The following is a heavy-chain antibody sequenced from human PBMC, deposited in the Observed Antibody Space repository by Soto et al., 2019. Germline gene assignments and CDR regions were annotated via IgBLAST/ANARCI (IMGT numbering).Heavy chain of an antibody. CDR2: IYWDDDV. J-gene: IGHJ5*02. CDR3: VNTTVSNGAWFDP. Sequence: SGPTLVNPTQTLTLNCAFSGFSLSTTGEGVGWFRQPPGKAPEWLALIYWDDDVRYSPSLRNRLTITKDTSENQVVLTMTNIDPLDTATYYCVNTTVSNGAWFDPWGQGILVTVSS. V-gene: IGHV2-5*02. CDR1: GFSLSTTGEG. D-gene: IGHD1-1*01.